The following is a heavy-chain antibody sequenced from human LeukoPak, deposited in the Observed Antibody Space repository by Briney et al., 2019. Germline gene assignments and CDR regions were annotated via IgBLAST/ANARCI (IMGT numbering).Heavy chain of an antibody. V-gene: IGHV4-59*01. Sequence: PSETLSLTCTVSGGSISSYYWSWIRQPPGKGLEWIGYIYYSGSTNYNPSLKSRVTISVDTSKNQFSLKLSSVTAADTAVYYCARAGRELQFDPWGQGTLVTVSS. CDR2: IYYSGST. CDR3: ARAGRELQFDP. CDR1: GGSISSYY. D-gene: IGHD1-26*01. J-gene: IGHJ5*02.